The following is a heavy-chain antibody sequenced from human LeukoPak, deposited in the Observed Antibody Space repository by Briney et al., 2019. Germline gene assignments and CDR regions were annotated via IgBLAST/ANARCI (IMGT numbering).Heavy chain of an antibody. Sequence: SVKVSCKASGGTFSSYAISWVRQAPGQGLEWMGRIIPILGIANYAQKFQGRVTITADKSTSTAYMELSSLRSEDTAVYYCARESYSSGGHAKNWFDPWGQGTLVTVSS. CDR3: ARESYSSGGHAKNWFDP. CDR2: IIPILGIA. CDR1: GGTFSSYA. J-gene: IGHJ5*02. V-gene: IGHV1-69*04. D-gene: IGHD6-19*01.